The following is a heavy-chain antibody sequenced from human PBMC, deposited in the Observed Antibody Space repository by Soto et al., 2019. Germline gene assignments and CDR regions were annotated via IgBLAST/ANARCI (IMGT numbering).Heavy chain of an antibody. V-gene: IGHV3-43D*04. D-gene: IGHD6-13*01. CDR2: ISLDGGST. CDR1: GFTFDDYA. Sequence: PGGSLRLSCAASGFTFDDYAIHWVRQAPGKGLEWVSLISLDGGSTYYADSVKGRFTISRDNSKNSLYLQMNSLRAEDTALYYCAKDIGEWVAAAGVVGAYYYYGMDVWGQGTTVTVSS. CDR3: AKDIGEWVAAAGVVGAYYYYGMDV. J-gene: IGHJ6*02.